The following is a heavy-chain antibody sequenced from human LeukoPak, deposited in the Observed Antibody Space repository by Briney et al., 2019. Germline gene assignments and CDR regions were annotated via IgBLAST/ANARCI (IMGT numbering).Heavy chain of an antibody. CDR2: ISNSSTYI. CDR3: ARDSDWAFDY. J-gene: IGHJ4*02. CDR1: GFTFSSYS. D-gene: IGHD3-9*01. V-gene: IGHV3-21*01. Sequence: GGSLRLSCAASGFTFSSYSMNWVRQAPGKGLEWVSSISNSSTYIYYADSVKGRFTISRDNAKNSLYLQMNSLRAEDTAVYYCARDSDWAFDYWGQGSLVTVSS.